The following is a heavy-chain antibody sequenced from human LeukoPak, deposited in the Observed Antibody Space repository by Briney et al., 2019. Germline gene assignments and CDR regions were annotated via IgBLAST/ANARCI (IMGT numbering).Heavy chain of an antibody. CDR2: IYYSGST. D-gene: IGHD3-3*01. CDR1: GGSISSSSYY. V-gene: IGHV4-39*01. Sequence: PSETLSLTCTVSGGSISSSSYYWGWIRQPPGKGLEWIGSIYYSGSTCYNPSLKSRVTISVDTSKNQFSLKLSSVTAADTAVYYCARRGIFWSGSPRPTLAPRALEFDYWGQGTLVTVSS. CDR3: ARRGIFWSGSPRPTLAPRALEFDY. J-gene: IGHJ4*02.